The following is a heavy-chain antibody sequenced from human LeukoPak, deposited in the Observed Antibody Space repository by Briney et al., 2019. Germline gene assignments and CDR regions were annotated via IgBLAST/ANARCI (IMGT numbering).Heavy chain of an antibody. CDR2: ISYDGSNK. D-gene: IGHD1-26*01. CDR1: GFTFSNYG. Sequence: GGSLRLSCAASGFTFSNYGMHWVRQAPGKGLEWVAVISYDGSNKYYADSVKGRFTVSRDNSKNTLYLQMNSLRAEDTAVYYCAKPSGSCFDCWGQGTLVTVSS. V-gene: IGHV3-30*18. J-gene: IGHJ4*02. CDR3: AKPSGSCFDC.